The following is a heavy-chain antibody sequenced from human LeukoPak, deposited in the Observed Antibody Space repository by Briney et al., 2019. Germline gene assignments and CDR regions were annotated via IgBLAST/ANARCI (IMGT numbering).Heavy chain of an antibody. V-gene: IGHV7-4-1*02. D-gene: IGHD5-12*01. CDR2: INTNTGDS. J-gene: IGHJ5*02. Sequence: GASVKVSCKASGYGFTNHAMNWVRQAPGQGLEWLGWINTNTGDSMYAPGFTGRFVLSVDTSVSTAYLQINSLKAEDTAVYYCTRESPIWRLRLRGWFDPWGQGTLVTVSS. CDR1: GYGFTNHA. CDR3: TRESPIWRLRLRGWFDP.